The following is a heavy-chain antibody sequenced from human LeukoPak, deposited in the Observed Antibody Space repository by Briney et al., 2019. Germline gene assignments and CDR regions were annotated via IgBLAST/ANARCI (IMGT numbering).Heavy chain of an antibody. CDR3: ARAGYYRFDY. D-gene: IGHD4-17*01. CDR2: INGDGTTI. V-gene: IGHV3-74*01. J-gene: IGHJ4*02. Sequence: PGGSLRLSCVASGFTFSGSWMHWVRQAPGKGLVWVSRINGDGTTINYADSVKGRSTISRDDAKNTLYLQMNSLRAEDMAVYYCARAGYYRFDYWGQGILVTVSS. CDR1: GFTFSGSW.